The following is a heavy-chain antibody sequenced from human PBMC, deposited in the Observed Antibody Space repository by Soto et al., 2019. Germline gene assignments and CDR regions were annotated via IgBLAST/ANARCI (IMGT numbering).Heavy chain of an antibody. D-gene: IGHD2-21*01. V-gene: IGHV1-3*01. CDR1: GYTFTSYA. Sequence: QVQLVQSGAEVKKPGASVKVSCKASGYTFTSYAMHWVRQAPGQRLEWMGWINAGNGNTTYSQKFQGRVTITRDTSASTAYRELSSLRSEDTPVYYCARDLNPTRLIYYYYYMAVWGKGTTVTVSS. J-gene: IGHJ6*03. CDR3: ARDLNPTRLIYYYYYMAV. CDR2: INAGNGNT.